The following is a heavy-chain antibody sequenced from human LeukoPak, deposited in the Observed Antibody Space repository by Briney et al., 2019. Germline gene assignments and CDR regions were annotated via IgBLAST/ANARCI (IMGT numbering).Heavy chain of an antibody. Sequence: GGXLRLSCAASGFTFSSYAMNWVRQAPGKGLEGVSAISGSGGSSYYAHSVKGLFTISRDNSKNTLYLQMNSLRAEHTAVYYCAKDITYYYDSSGYYRIDYWGQGTLVTVSS. D-gene: IGHD3-22*01. CDR3: AKDITYYYDSSGYYRIDY. J-gene: IGHJ4*02. CDR2: ISGSGGSS. CDR1: GFTFSSYA. V-gene: IGHV3-23*01.